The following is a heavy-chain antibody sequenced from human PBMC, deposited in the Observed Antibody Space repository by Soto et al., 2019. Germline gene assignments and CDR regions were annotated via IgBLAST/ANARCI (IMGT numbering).Heavy chain of an antibody. V-gene: IGHV3-30*18. D-gene: IGHD5-12*01. CDR1: GFTFSSYG. CDR2: ISYDGSNK. Sequence: QVQLVESGGGVVQPGRSLRLSCAASGFTFSSYGMHWVRQAPGKGLEWVAVISYDGSNKYYADSVKGRFTISRDNSKNTLSLKLNSLRAEDTAVYYCAKDPPIATIDYYCGMDVWGQGTTVTVSS. J-gene: IGHJ6*02. CDR3: AKDPPIATIDYYCGMDV.